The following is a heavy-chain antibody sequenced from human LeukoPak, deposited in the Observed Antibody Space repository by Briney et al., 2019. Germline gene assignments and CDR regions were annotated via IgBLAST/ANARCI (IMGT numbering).Heavy chain of an antibody. D-gene: IGHD3-3*01. CDR3: AKENDFWRGYSHYMDV. V-gene: IGHV3-23*01. CDR2: ISGSGGST. J-gene: IGHJ6*03. CDR1: GFTFSSYA. Sequence: PGRSLRLSCAASGFTFSSYAMSWVRQAPGKGLEWVSAISGSGGSTYYADSAKGRFTISRDNSKNTLYLQMNSLRAEDTAVHYCAKENDFWRGYSHYMDVWGKGTTVTVSS.